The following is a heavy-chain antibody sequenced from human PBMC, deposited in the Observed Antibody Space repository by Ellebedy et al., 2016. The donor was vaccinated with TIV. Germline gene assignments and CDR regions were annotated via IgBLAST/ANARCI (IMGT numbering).Heavy chain of an antibody. V-gene: IGHV4-30-4*01. Sequence: SETLSFTXTVSGDSINSGDYYWSWICQPPGKGLEWIGYIYYTGTTYYNPSLKGRITISVDTSKNHFSLRLRSVTAADTALYFCARETDFWSDSSYFDSWGQGILVAVSS. CDR2: IYYTGTT. D-gene: IGHD3-3*01. CDR3: ARETDFWSDSSYFDS. CDR1: GDSINSGDYY. J-gene: IGHJ4*02.